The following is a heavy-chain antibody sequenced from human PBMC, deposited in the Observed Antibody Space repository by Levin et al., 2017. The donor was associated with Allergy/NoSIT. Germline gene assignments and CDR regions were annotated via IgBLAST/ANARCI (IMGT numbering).Heavy chain of an antibody. CDR2: IKSKTDGGTT. Sequence: PGGSLRLSCAASGFTFSNAWMSWVRQAPGKGLEWVGRIKSKTDGGTTDYAAPVNGRFSISRDDSKTTLYLQMNSLKTEDTAVYYCTTRGGSPSHTRRPGYFQHWGQGTLVTVSS. CDR3: TTRGGSPSHTRRPGYFQH. CDR1: GFTFSNAW. J-gene: IGHJ1*01. V-gene: IGHV3-15*01. D-gene: IGHD2-2*01.